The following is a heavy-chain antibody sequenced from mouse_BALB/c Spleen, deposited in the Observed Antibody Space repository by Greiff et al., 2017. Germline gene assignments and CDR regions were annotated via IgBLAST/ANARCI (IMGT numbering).Heavy chain of an antibody. CDR2: INPNNGGT. J-gene: IGHJ3*01. D-gene: IGHD2-14*01. Sequence: EVQLQQSGPELVKPGASVKIPCKASGYTFTDYNMDWVKQSHGKSLEWIGDINPNNGGTIYNQKFKGKATLTVDKSSSTAYMELRSLTSEDTAVYYCARNRYDVESRFAYWGQGTLVTVSA. CDR1: GYTFTDYN. CDR3: ARNRYDVESRFAY. V-gene: IGHV1-18*01.